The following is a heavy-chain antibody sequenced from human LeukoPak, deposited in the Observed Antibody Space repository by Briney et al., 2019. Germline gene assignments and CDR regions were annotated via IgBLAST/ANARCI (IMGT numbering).Heavy chain of an antibody. D-gene: IGHD4-11*01. V-gene: IGHV4-4*07. CDR1: GGSISSYY. CDR2: IYTSGST. CDR3: ARDSYSNYSYYYYYMDV. Sequence: SETLSLTXTVSGGSISSYYWSWIRQPAGKGLEWIGRIYTSGSTNYNPSLKSRVTMSVDTSKNQFSLKLSSVTAADTAVYYCARDSYSNYSYYYYYMDVWGKGTTVTVSS. J-gene: IGHJ6*03.